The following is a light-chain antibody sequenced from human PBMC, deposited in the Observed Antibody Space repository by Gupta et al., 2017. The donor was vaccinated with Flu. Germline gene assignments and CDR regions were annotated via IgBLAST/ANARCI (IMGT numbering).Light chain of an antibody. J-gene: IGLJ3*02. V-gene: IGLV1-51*02. CDR2: ENN. CDR1: SSNIGNNY. CDR3: ASWDNSRSATV. Sequence: KVTISCSGSSSNIGNNYVSWYQQFPGTAPKLLIYENNRRPSGIPDRFSGSKSGTSATVGITGLQTGDEADYYCASWDNSRSATVFGGGTKVTVL.